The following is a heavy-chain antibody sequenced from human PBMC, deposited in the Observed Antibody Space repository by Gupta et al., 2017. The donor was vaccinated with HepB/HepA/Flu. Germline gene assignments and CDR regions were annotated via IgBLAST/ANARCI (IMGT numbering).Heavy chain of an antibody. J-gene: IGHJ4*01. V-gene: IGHV4-39*01. CDR1: GGSISMSSYY. Sequence: QLQLLESVPGLVQPSETLSLTFNFSGGSISMSSYYWGWLRQSPGKRLQWIGSIYYSGNTYYNPSLKSRITISVDTSKNQCSLTLNSVPAADTAVYYCERPRDGDDRFAVDDGGHGTTVIVSS. CDR3: ERPRDGDDRFAVDD. CDR2: IYYSGNT. D-gene: IGHD4-17*01.